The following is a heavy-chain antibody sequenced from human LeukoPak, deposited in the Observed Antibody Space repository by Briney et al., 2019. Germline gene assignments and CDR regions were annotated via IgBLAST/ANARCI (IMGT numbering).Heavy chain of an antibody. J-gene: IGHJ4*02. Sequence: SETLSLTCTVSGGSISSGGYYWSWIRQHPGKGLEWIGYIYYSGSTYYNPSLKSRVTISVDTSQNHFSLKLSSVTAADTAVYYCARVLKYYYDSSGYSTPYYFDYWGQGTLVTVSS. CDR3: ARVLKYYYDSSGYSTPYYFDY. CDR1: GGSISSGGYY. V-gene: IGHV4-31*03. D-gene: IGHD3-22*01. CDR2: IYYSGST.